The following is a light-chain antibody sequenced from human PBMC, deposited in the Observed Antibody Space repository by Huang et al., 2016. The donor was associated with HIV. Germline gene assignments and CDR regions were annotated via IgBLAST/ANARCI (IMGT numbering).Light chain of an antibody. J-gene: IGKJ1*01. CDR2: WAA. V-gene: IGKV4-1*01. Sequence: DIVMTQSPDSLAVSLGERATIKCKSRQSVLNRSNKKKYLAWYQKKPGQPPKLVIYWAATRESGVPGRFSGSGSETDFTLTISSLQAEDVAVYYCQQYFNTPPTFGQGTKVEIK. CDR3: QQYFNTPPT. CDR1: QSVLNRSNKKKY.